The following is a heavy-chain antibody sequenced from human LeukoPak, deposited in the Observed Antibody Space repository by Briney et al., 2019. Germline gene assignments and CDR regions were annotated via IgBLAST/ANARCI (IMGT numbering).Heavy chain of an antibody. CDR3: AKPIPPYSSGWYYNY. J-gene: IGHJ4*02. CDR2: ISSSGSTI. Sequence: GGSLRLSCAASGFTFSSYEMNWVRQAPGKGLEWVSYISSSGSTIYYADSVKGRFTISRDNAKNSLYLQMNSLRAEDTAVYYCAKPIPPYSSGWYYNYWGQGTLVTVSS. V-gene: IGHV3-48*03. CDR1: GFTFSSYE. D-gene: IGHD6-19*01.